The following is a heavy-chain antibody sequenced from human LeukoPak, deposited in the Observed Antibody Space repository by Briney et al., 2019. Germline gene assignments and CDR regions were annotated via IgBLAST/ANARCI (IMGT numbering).Heavy chain of an antibody. CDR3: ARGGEYCSSPSCHEMRFDP. D-gene: IGHD2-2*01. Sequence: PSETLSLTCAVYGGSFSGYYWSWIRQPPGKGLEWIGEINHSGSTNYNPSLKSRVTISVDTSKNQFSLKLSSVTAADTAVYYCARGGEYCSSPSCHEMRFDPWGQETLVTVPS. V-gene: IGHV4-34*01. CDR2: INHSGST. CDR1: GGSFSGYY. J-gene: IGHJ5*02.